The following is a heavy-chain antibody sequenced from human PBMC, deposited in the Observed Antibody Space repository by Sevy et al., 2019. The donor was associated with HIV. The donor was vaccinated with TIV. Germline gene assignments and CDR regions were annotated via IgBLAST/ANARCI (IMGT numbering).Heavy chain of an antibody. J-gene: IGHJ5*02. D-gene: IGHD2-2*02. CDR3: AGDSSLIYCSSTSCYTGNGWFDP. CDR2: INPSGGST. CDR1: GYTFTSYY. Sequence: ASVKVSCKASGYTFTSYYMHWVRQAPGQGLEWMGIINPSGGSTSYAQKFQGRVTMTRDTSTSTVYMELSSLRSEDTAVYYCAGDSSLIYCSSTSCYTGNGWFDPWGQGTLVTVSS. V-gene: IGHV1-46*01.